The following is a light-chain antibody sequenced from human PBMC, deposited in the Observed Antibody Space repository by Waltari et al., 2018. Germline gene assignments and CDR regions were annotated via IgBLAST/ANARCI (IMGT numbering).Light chain of an antibody. CDR3: LQYFDVPQT. Sequence: VMTQSPDLLAVSLGERATLTCSSSPRVFLCSNNKNSVAWDQHKPGQPPKLLIYWASIREAGVPDRFTGSGSGTQFTLTISSLQAEDVAVYFCLQYFDVPQTFGQGTKLEI. CDR1: PRVFLCSNNKNS. J-gene: IGKJ2*01. V-gene: IGKV4-1*01. CDR2: WAS.